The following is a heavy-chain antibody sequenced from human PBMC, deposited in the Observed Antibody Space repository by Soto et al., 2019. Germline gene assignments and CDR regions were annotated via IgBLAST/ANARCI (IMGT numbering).Heavy chain of an antibody. J-gene: IGHJ4*02. D-gene: IGHD1-7*01. V-gene: IGHV4-31*03. CDR2: IYYSGST. CDR1: GGSISSGGYY. CDR3: TRHNTSTTYFRVPTTFYFDY. Sequence: QVQLQESGPGLVKPSQTLSLTCTVSGGSISSGGYYWSWIRQHPGKGLEWIGYIYYSGSTYYNPSSKSRVTMSVDTSKNQFSLKLSSVTAADTAVHSCTRHNTSTTYFRVPTTFYFDYWGLGTLVTVSS.